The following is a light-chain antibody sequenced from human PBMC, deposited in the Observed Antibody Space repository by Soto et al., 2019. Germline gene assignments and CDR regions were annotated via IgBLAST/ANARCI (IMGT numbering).Light chain of an antibody. CDR3: QQYNNWPLT. CDR1: QSVNRN. V-gene: IGKV3-15*01. Sequence: EIVMTQSPATLSVSPGERATLSCRASQSVNRNLAWYQQKPGQTPRLLIYDASSRATGIPARFSGSGSGTDFTLTISSLQSEDFAVYYCQQYNNWPLTFGGGSNLEIK. J-gene: IGKJ4*01. CDR2: DAS.